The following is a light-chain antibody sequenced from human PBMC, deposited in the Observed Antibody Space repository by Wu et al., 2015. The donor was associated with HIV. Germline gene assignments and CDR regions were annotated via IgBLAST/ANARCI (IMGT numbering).Light chain of an antibody. V-gene: IGKV3-15*01. J-gene: IGKJ1*01. CDR1: QSVRSN. Sequence: EIVMTQSPATLSVSPGERATLSCRASQSVRSNLAWFQQKPGQAPRLLISDASTRDTGIPARISGSGSGTEFTLTISSLQSEDFAVYYCQQYDNWPWTFGQGTKVEIK. CDR3: QQYDNWPWT. CDR2: DAS.